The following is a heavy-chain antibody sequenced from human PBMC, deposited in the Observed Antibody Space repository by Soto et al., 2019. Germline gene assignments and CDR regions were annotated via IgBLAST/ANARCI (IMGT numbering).Heavy chain of an antibody. CDR1: GYSLTELS. CDR3: ATADDRGFYYYVMDV. CDR2: LDPEDGET. Sequence: QVQVVQSGAEVKKPGASVKVSCKVSGYSLTELSIHWVRQAPGKGREWMGGLDPEDGETIYAQKFKGRVTMTEDTSTDTAYMDLSSLSSEDTAVYYCATADDRGFYYYVMDVWGQGTTVTVSS. V-gene: IGHV1-24*01. J-gene: IGHJ6*02. D-gene: IGHD1-1*01.